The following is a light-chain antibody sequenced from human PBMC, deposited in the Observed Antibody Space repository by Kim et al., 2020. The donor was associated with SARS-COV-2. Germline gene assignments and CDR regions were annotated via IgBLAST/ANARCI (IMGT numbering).Light chain of an antibody. J-gene: IGKJ2*01. CDR1: QGIGKD. V-gene: IGKV1-6*01. CDR3: LQDYSYPYA. CDR2: GAS. Sequence: AIQMTQSPSSLSASVGDRVTITCRASQGIGKDLGWYQQKPGQAPKILIYGASSLQSGVASRFSGSGSGTVFTLTISSLQPEDFATYYCLQDYSYPYAFGQGTKLEI.